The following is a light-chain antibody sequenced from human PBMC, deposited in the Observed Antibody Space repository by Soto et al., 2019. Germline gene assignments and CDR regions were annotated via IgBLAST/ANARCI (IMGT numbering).Light chain of an antibody. CDR3: QSYDSSLSGVV. CDR1: SSNIGAGYD. CDR2: GNS. Sequence: QSVLTQPPSVSGAPGQRVTISCTGSSSNIGAGYDVHWYQQLPGPAPKLLIYGNSNRPSGVPDRFSGSKSGTSASLAITGLQAEDVADYYCQSYDSSLSGVVFGGGTKLTVL. V-gene: IGLV1-40*01. J-gene: IGLJ2*01.